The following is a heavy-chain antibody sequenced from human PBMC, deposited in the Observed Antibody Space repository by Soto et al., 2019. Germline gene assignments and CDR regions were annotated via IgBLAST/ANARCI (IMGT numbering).Heavy chain of an antibody. Sequence: ASVKVSCKASGHTFTSYYMHWVRQAPGQGLEWMGIINPSGGSTSYAQKFQGRVTMTRDTSTSTVYMELSSLRSEDTAVYYCARCSSIAARLNDYYYYGMDVWGQGTTVTVSS. CDR3: ARCSSIAARLNDYYYYGMDV. V-gene: IGHV1-46*01. CDR2: INPSGGST. D-gene: IGHD6-6*01. J-gene: IGHJ6*02. CDR1: GHTFTSYY.